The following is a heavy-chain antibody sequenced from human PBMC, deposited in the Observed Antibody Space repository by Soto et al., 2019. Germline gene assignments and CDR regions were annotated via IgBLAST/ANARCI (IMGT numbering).Heavy chain of an antibody. CDR1: GFTFSSYA. CDR2: ISGSGGST. V-gene: IGHV3-23*01. Sequence: PGGSLGLSCAASGFTFSSYAMSWVRQAPGKGLEWVSAISGSGGSTYYADSVKGRFTISRDNSKNTLYLQMNSLRAGDTAVYYCAKDFTYKHLVLAYYYYYCLDVWGQGAPVTVSS. D-gene: IGHD6-6*01. J-gene: IGHJ6*02. CDR3: AKDFTYKHLVLAYYYYYCLDV.